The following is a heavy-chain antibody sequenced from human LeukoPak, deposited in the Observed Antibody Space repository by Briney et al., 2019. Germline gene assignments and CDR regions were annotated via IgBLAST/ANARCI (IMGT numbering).Heavy chain of an antibody. J-gene: IGHJ4*02. CDR2: INHSGST. V-gene: IGHV4-34*01. D-gene: IGHD2-2*01. Sequence: AETLSLTCAVYGGSFRGYYWSWIRQPPGKGLEWIGEINHSGSTNYNPFLKSRVTISLDTSMKKFSLKLNSVTAADTAVYYCASTERCSTTCPLDYWGQGTLVTVSS. CDR1: GGSFRGYY. CDR3: ASTERCSTTCPLDY.